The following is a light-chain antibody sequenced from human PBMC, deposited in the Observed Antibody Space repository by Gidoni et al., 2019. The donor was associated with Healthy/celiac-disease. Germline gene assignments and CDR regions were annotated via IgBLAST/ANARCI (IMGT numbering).Light chain of an antibody. CDR3: QQYNNWTQNT. V-gene: IGKV3-15*01. J-gene: IGKJ2*01. CDR1: QIVSSN. Sequence: ELVLTHSPATLSLSPGERATLSCRASQIVSSNLAWYQQQPGQAPRLLIYGASTRATCIPARFSGSGCGTEFNLTISSMQSEDFAVYYCQQYNNWTQNTVXXXTKLEIK. CDR2: GAS.